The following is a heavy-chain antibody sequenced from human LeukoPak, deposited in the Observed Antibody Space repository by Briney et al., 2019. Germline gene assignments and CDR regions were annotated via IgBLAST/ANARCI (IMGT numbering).Heavy chain of an antibody. Sequence: SETLSLTCTVSGGSISSGGYYWSWIRQPPGKGLEWIGYIYHSGSTYYNPSLKSRVTISVDRSKNQFSLKLSSVTAADTAVYYCARELSGAFDIWGQGTMVTVSS. CDR1: GGSISSGGYY. D-gene: IGHD1-26*01. J-gene: IGHJ3*02. CDR3: ARELSGAFDI. V-gene: IGHV4-30-2*01. CDR2: IYHSGST.